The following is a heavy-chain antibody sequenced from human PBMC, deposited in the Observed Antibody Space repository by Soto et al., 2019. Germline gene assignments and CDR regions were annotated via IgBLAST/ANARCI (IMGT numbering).Heavy chain of an antibody. CDR1: GGTFNTHT. Sequence: QVQLVQSGAEVKKPGSSVKVSCKASGGTFNTHTISWVRQAPGQGLEWMGGIIPIFGTTNYAQNFQGRVTITADESTSTAHMELSSLISEDTDVYYCARVSLRGHLLGNFDCWGQGTLVTVSS. D-gene: IGHD3-10*01. V-gene: IGHV1-69*01. CDR3: ARVSLRGHLLGNFDC. CDR2: IIPIFGTT. J-gene: IGHJ4*02.